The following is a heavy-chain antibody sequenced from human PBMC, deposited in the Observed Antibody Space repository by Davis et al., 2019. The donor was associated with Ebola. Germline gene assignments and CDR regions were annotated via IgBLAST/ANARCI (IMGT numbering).Heavy chain of an antibody. Sequence: GESLKISCAASGFIFSDYYMNWIRQAPGKGLQWISYISSSGTYTKYADSVKGRFTISRDNSKNTLYLQMNSLRAEDTAVYYCAKDSDHCSGGSCYSFDSWGQGTLVTVSS. CDR1: GFIFSDYY. D-gene: IGHD2-15*01. J-gene: IGHJ4*02. CDR3: AKDSDHCSGGSCYSFDS. CDR2: ISSSGTYT. V-gene: IGHV3-11*06.